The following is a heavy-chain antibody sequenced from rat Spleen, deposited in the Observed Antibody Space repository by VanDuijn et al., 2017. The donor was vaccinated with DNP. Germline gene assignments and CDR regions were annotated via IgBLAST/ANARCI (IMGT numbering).Heavy chain of an antibody. CDR3: AIQLGVFDY. D-gene: IGHD5-1*01. V-gene: IGHV3-3*01. Sequence: EVQLQESGPGLVKPSQSLSLTCSVTGYSIPSRFSWSWTRKFPGNKLEWMGYINNAGSTTYNPSPKSLIAITKDTSKIQFFLQVNTLSTDDTATYYGAIQLGVFDYWGQGIMVTVSS. CDR1: GYSIPSRFS. CDR2: INNAGST. J-gene: IGHJ2*01.